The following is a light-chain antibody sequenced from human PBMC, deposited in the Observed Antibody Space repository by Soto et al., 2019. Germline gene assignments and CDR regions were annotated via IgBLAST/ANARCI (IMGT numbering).Light chain of an antibody. V-gene: IGLV2-14*01. Sequence: QSALTQPASVSGSPGQSITISCTGTSSDVGGYNYVSWHQQHPGKAPKLMIYEVSNRPSGVSNRLSGSKSGNTASLTISGIQAENEADYYCSAYTSSSTVVFGGGTKLHVL. CDR3: SAYTSSSTVV. CDR2: EVS. CDR1: SSDVGGYNY. J-gene: IGLJ2*01.